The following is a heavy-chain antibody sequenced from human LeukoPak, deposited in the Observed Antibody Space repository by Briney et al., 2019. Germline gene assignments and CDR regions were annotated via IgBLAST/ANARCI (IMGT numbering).Heavy chain of an antibody. D-gene: IGHD5-18*01. CDR1: GFTVSNNY. Sequence: GGSLRLSCVASGFTVSNNYMSWVRQAPGKGLEWVSVIYSNGKAYYIDSVKGRFAISWDISQNTLFLQMNNLRAEDTAVYYCARDRADGYNYGDSFDNWGQGVLVTVSS. CDR3: ARDRADGYNYGDSFDN. CDR2: IYSNGKA. J-gene: IGHJ4*02. V-gene: IGHV3-66*01.